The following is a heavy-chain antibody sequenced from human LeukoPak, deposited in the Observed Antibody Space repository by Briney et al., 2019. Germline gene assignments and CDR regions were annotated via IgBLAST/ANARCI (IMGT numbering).Heavy chain of an antibody. J-gene: IGHJ5*02. CDR2: ISSSSSYI. D-gene: IGHD6-13*01. Sequence: PGGSLRLSCAASGFSFNAASGFSFNAYNMNWVRQAPGKGLEWVSSISSSSSYIYYADSVKGRFTISRDNAKNSLYLQMNSLRAEDTAVYYCAREGGVAAAGPPNWFDPWGQGTLVTVSS. CDR1: GFSFNAASGFSFNAYN. CDR3: AREGGVAAAGPPNWFDP. V-gene: IGHV3-21*01.